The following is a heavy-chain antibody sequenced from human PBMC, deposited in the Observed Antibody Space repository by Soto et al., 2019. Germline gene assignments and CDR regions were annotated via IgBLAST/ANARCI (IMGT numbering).Heavy chain of an antibody. J-gene: IGHJ3*02. D-gene: IGHD3-3*01. CDR2: ISAYNGNT. V-gene: IGHV1-18*01. Sequence: ASVKVSCKASGDTFTSYGISWVRQAPGQGLEWMGWISAYNGNTNYAQKLQGRVTMTTDTSTSTAYMELRSLRSDDTAVYYCARGVTIFGVVTQGVAFDIWGQGTMVPSPQ. CDR3: ARGVTIFGVVTQGVAFDI. CDR1: GDTFTSYG.